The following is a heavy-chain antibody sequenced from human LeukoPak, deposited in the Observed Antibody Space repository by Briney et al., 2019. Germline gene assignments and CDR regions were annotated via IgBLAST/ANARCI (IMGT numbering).Heavy chain of an antibody. CDR2: IYYSGST. J-gene: IGHJ1*01. V-gene: IGHV4-39*02. CDR1: GGSISSSSYY. CDR3: ARERRGYFQH. Sequence: KPSETLSLTCTVSGGSISSSSYYWGWIRQPPGKGLEWIGSIYYSGSTYYNPSLKSRVTISVDTSKNQFSLKLSSVTAADTAVYYCARERRGYFQHWGQGTLVTVPS.